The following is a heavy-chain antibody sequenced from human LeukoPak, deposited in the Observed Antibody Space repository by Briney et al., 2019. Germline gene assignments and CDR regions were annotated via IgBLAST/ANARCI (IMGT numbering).Heavy chain of an antibody. J-gene: IGHJ4*02. CDR3: AKEVGTRGDY. D-gene: IGHD2-21*02. CDR1: GFSFPYYA. CDR2: IWYDGSNK. Sequence: AGGSLRLSCAASGFSFPYYAMHWVRQAPGKGLEWVAVIWYDGSNKYYADSVKGRFTISRDNSKNTLYLQMNSLRAEDTAVYYCAKEVGTRGDYWGQGTLVTVSS. V-gene: IGHV3-33*06.